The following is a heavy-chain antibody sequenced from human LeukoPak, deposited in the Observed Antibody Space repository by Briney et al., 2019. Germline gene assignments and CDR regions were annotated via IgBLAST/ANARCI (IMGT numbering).Heavy chain of an antibody. V-gene: IGHV4-34*01. D-gene: IGHD3-22*01. CDR3: ARGGDYYDSSGYYSY. CDR2: INHSGST. J-gene: IGHJ4*02. CDR1: GGSFSGYY. Sequence: SETLSLTCAVCGGSFSGYYWSWIRQPPGKGLEWIGEINHSGSTNYNPSLKSRVTISVDTSKNQFSLKLSSVTAADTAVYYCARGGDYYDSSGYYSYWGQGTLVTVSS.